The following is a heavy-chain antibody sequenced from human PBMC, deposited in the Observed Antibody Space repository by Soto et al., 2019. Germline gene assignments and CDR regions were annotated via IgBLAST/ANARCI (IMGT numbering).Heavy chain of an antibody. D-gene: IGHD2-21*02. V-gene: IGHV2-5*02. CDR1: GFSLNTGGLG. CDR3: VHSRCGGDCLQSYSSHYYYGLDV. CDR2: IYWDNDK. J-gene: IGHJ6*02. Sequence: QITLKESGPPLVKPTQTLTLTCTFSGFSLNTGGLGVGWIRQPPGKAREWLALIYWDNDKRYSPSLMSRLTITKDTTKNRVVLTMTNIDPVDAATYYCVHSRCGGDCLQSYSSHYYYGLDVWGQGTTVTVSS.